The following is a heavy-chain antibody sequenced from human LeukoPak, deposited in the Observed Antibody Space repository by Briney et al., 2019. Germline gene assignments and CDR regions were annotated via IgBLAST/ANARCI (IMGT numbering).Heavy chain of an antibody. J-gene: IGHJ4*02. D-gene: IGHD1-14*01. CDR2: IKQDGNEK. V-gene: IGHV3-7*01. CDR3: TRDPLTQNDY. Sequence: PGGSLRLSCAASGFTFDSDWMSWVRQAPGKGLEWVANIKQDGNEKYYVVSVKGRFTIYRDNAENSLYLQMNSLRAEDTAVYYRTRDPLTQNDYWGQGTLVTVSS. CDR1: GFTFDSDW.